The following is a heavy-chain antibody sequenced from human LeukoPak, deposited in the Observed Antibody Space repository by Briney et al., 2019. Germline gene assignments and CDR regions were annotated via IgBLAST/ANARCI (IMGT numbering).Heavy chain of an antibody. Sequence: PSETLSLTCTVSGGSISIYYWSWIRQPPGKGLEWIGYVYNSGSTDYNPSLKSRVTISVDTSKNQFSLKLSSVTAADTAVYYCARGTDSSGYYYGDDAFDIWGQGTMVTVSS. CDR3: ARGTDSSGYYYGDDAFDI. D-gene: IGHD3-22*01. V-gene: IGHV4-59*12. CDR2: VYNSGST. J-gene: IGHJ3*02. CDR1: GGSISIYY.